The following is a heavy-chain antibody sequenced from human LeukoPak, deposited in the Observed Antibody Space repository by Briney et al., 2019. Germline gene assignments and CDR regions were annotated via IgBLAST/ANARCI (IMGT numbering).Heavy chain of an antibody. CDR1: GFTFSDYY. CDR2: ISSSGSTI. Sequence: PGGSLRLSCEASGFTFSDYYMSWIRQAPGKGLEWVSYISSSGSTIYYADSVKGRFTIARDNAKNSLYLQMNSLRAEDTAVYYCARDLSTGSYYYYGMDVWGQGTTVTVSS. V-gene: IGHV3-11*01. D-gene: IGHD2/OR15-2a*01. J-gene: IGHJ6*02. CDR3: ARDLSTGSYYYYGMDV.